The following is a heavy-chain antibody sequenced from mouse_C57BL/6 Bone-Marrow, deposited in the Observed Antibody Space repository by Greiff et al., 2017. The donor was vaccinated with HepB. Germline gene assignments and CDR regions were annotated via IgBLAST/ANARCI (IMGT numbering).Heavy chain of an antibody. CDR3: ARKGNGDDDAMDY. CDR1: GYSFTGYF. D-gene: IGHD2-2*01. Sequence: EVKLQESGPELVKPGASVKISCKASGYSFTGYFMNWVKQSHGKSLEWIGRINPYNGDTFYNQKFKGKATLTVDKSSSTAHMELLSLTSEDFAVYGYARKGNGDDDAMDYWGQGTSVTVSS. V-gene: IGHV1-37*01. J-gene: IGHJ4*01. CDR2: INPYNGDT.